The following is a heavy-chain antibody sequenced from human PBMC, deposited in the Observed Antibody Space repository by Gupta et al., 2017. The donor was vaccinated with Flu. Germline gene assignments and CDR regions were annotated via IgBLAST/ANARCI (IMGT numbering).Heavy chain of an antibody. CDR1: GFTFSNAW. CDR2: SKTETDGGTK. V-gene: IGHV3-15*01. Sequence: EVQLVESGGGLVKPGGSLRLSCAASGFTFSNAWLTWVGEAAGKGRDRVGQSKTETDGGTKDYAAPVKGRCTISRDDAKNTLYLQMSSLKTEDTAVYYCTTEGYSGSYGVDGGRGTMVTVSS. CDR3: TTEGYSGSYGVD. J-gene: IGHJ4*02. D-gene: IGHD1-26*01.